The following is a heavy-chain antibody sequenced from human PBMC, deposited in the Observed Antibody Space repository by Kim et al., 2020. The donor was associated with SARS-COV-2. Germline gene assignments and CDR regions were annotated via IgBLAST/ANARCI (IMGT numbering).Heavy chain of an antibody. CDR3: ARTGRITMVRGALNWFDP. Sequence: QGRVTITRDTSASTAYMELSSLRSEDTAVYYCARTGRITMVRGALNWFDPWGQGTLVTVSS. V-gene: IGHV1-3*01. D-gene: IGHD3-10*01. J-gene: IGHJ5*02.